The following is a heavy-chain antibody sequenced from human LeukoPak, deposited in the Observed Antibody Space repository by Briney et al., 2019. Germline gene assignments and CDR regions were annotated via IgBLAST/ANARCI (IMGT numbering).Heavy chain of an antibody. V-gene: IGHV4-4*07. J-gene: IGHJ6*03. D-gene: IGHD2-2*01. Sequence: SETLSLTCTVSGGSISGDYWSWIRQLAGKGLEWIGRINTSGNTNYNPSLKSRVTMSVDTSKNQFSLKLSSVTAADTAVYYCARGFRGSIPADYYFYYYMDVWGKGTTVTVSS. CDR1: GGSISGDY. CDR3: ARGFRGSIPADYYFYYYMDV. CDR2: INTSGNT.